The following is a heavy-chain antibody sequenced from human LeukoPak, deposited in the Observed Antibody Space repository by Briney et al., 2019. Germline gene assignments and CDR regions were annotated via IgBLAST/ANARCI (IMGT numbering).Heavy chain of an antibody. CDR3: AKDASPTGDNFFDY. CDR1: GFPFSTYG. J-gene: IGHJ4*02. Sequence: GGSLRLSCAASGFPFSTYGMHWVRQTPGKGLEWVAVISKDAINKSYEDSVKGRFTISRDDSKNTVYLHMDTLRADDTAMYYCAKDASPTGDNFFDYWGRGTLVTVSS. V-gene: IGHV3-30*18. CDR2: ISKDAINK. D-gene: IGHD2-21*02.